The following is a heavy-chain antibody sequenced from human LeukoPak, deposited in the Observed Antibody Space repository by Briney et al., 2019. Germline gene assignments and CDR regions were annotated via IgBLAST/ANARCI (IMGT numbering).Heavy chain of an antibody. V-gene: IGHV1-2*02. Sequence: GSAVKVSCMASGYTFTGYYMHWVRPAAGQGLEWMGWINPNSGGTNYAQKFQGRVTMTRDTSISTDYTELSRLRSDDTAVYYCARDLTDYGDERLVTSYWGQGTLVTVSS. CDR2: INPNSGGT. J-gene: IGHJ4*02. CDR1: GYTFTGYY. CDR3: ARDLTDYGDERLVTSY. D-gene: IGHD4-17*01.